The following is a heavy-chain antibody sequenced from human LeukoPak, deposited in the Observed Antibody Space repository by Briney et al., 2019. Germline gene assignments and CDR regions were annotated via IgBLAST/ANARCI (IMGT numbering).Heavy chain of an antibody. Sequence: ASVKVSCKASGYTFTSYGISWVRQAPGQGLEWMGWISAYNGNTNYAQKLQGRVTMTTDTSTSTAYMELRSLRSDDTAMYYCARLRLGYCSSTSCYDPYYFDYWGQGTLVTVSS. CDR2: ISAYNGNT. CDR3: ARLRLGYCSSTSCYDPYYFDY. CDR1: GYTFTSYG. V-gene: IGHV1-18*01. D-gene: IGHD2-2*01. J-gene: IGHJ4*02.